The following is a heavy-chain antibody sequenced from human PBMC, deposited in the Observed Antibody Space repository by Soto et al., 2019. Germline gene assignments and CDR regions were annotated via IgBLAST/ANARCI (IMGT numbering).Heavy chain of an antibody. CDR3: ARDLWGYCGTACYPLHA. CDR2: MYNTGST. V-gene: IGHV4-59*01. J-gene: IGHJ6*02. Sequence: SETLSLTCTVSGGSISGYYWSWIRQPPGKGLEWIGYMYNTGSTVYNPSFKSRVTISVDTSKNQFSLKLNSVTAADTAVYYCARDLWGYCGTACYPLHAWGQGTTVTVSS. CDR1: GGSISGYY. D-gene: IGHD2-21*02.